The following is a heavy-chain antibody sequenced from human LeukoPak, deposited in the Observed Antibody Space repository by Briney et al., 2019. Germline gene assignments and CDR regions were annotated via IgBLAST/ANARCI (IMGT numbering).Heavy chain of an antibody. CDR3: ARDEDWREIS. CDR2: IKQDGSEI. D-gene: IGHD3/OR15-3a*01. J-gene: IGHJ4*02. CDR1: GFIFSSCW. Sequence: GGSLRLSCAASGFIFSSCWMGWVRQAPGKGLEWVANIKQDGSEIYYVDSVKGRFTISRDNAKNSLYLQMNSLRAEDTAVYYCARDEDWREISWGQGTLVTASS. V-gene: IGHV3-7*01.